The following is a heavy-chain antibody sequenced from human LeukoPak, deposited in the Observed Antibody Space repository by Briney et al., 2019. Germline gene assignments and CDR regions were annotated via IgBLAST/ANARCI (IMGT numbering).Heavy chain of an antibody. CDR2: IHTSGDT. Sequence: GGSLRLFCAASGLTGSHNYVSWVRQAPGKGLEWVSAIHTSGDTCYADSVKGRFTISRDNSRNTLYLQMNSLRADDTAIYYCAKDYGPDIVGTIGDYWGQGTLVTVSS. J-gene: IGHJ4*02. CDR1: GLTGSHNY. V-gene: IGHV3-53*01. D-gene: IGHD5-12*01. CDR3: AKDYGPDIVGTIGDY.